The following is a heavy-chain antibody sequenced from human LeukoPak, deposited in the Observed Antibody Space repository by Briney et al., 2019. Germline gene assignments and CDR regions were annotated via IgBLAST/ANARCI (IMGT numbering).Heavy chain of an antibody. D-gene: IGHD6-19*01. CDR1: GFTFSSYW. CDR2: IKQDGSEK. V-gene: IGHV3-7*01. Sequence: GGSLRLSCAASGFTFSSYWMSWVRQAPGKGLEWVANIKQDGSEKYYVDSVKGRFTISRDNAKNSQYLQMNSLRAEDTAVYYCAREYSSGWAYFDYWGQGTLVTVSS. J-gene: IGHJ4*02. CDR3: AREYSSGWAYFDY.